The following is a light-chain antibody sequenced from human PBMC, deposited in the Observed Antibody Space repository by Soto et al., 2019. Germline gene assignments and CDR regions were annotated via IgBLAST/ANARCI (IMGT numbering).Light chain of an antibody. J-gene: IGKJ1*01. Sequence: DIQMTQSPSSLSASVGDRVIITCRASQSITNFLNWYQQKPGKAPNLLIYAASSLQSGVPSRFSGSASGTDFTLTISCLQSEDFATYYCQQYYSYPQTFGQGTKVDIK. CDR1: QSITNF. CDR2: AAS. CDR3: QQYYSYPQT. V-gene: IGKV1-39*01.